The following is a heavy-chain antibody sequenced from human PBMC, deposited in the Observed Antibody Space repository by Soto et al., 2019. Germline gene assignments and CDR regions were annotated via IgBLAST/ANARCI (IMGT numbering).Heavy chain of an antibody. Sequence: PSETLSLTCAVYGGSSSGYYWSGIRQPPGKGLEWIGEINHSGSTNYNPSLKSRVTISVDTSKNQFSLKLSSVSAADTAVYYCARVLAAAGTRVYYYYGMDVWGQGTTVTVSS. CDR2: INHSGST. V-gene: IGHV4-34*01. J-gene: IGHJ6*02. CDR1: GGSSSGYY. D-gene: IGHD6-13*01. CDR3: ARVLAAAGTRVYYYYGMDV.